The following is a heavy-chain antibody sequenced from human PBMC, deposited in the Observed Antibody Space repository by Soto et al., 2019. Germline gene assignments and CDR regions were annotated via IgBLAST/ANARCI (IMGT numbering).Heavy chain of an antibody. CDR2: ISGSGGRT. CDR3: GKSFTWDLGI. J-gene: IGHJ6*01. V-gene: IGHV3-23*01. Sequence: KGLEWVSAISGSGGRTYYADSAKGRFTISRDNSTNTLYLQLNSLRAEDTAVSSYGKSFTWDLGIRGQG. D-gene: IGHD1-26*01.